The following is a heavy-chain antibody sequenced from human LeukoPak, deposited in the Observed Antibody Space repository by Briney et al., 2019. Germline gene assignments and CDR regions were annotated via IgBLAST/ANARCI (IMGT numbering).Heavy chain of an antibody. D-gene: IGHD6-19*01. CDR2: ITGSGDAT. CDR3: ARRSYISSGWFET. J-gene: IGHJ5*02. CDR1: GFTFSSHS. V-gene: IGHV3-23*01. Sequence: GGSLRLSCAASGFTFSSHSMTWVRQAPGKGLEWVAAITGSGDATDYADSVKGRFTVSRDNSKNTLYLQINGLRAEDAAVYYCARRSYISSGWFETWSQGALVTVSS.